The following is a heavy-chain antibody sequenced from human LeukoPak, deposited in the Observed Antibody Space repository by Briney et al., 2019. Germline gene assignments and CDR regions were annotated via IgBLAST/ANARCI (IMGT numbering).Heavy chain of an antibody. D-gene: IGHD1-14*01. CDR1: GFTFSHHW. J-gene: IGHJ5*02. Sequence: YPGGSLRLSCAASGFTFSHHWMHWVRQAPGKGLVWVSHISSDESSTTYADSVKGRFTISRDNRKNTLYLQMSSLRVEDTAMYYCTRNPDGRNWFDPWGQGTLVTVSS. CDR3: TRNPDGRNWFDP. CDR2: ISSDESST. V-gene: IGHV3-74*01.